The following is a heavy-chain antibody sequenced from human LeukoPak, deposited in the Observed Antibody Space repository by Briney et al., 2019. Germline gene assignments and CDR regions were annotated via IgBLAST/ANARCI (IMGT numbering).Heavy chain of an antibody. CDR1: GFTFSSYA. CDR2: ISSNGGST. CDR3: AKGAAAGNYFDY. J-gene: IGHJ4*02. V-gene: IGHV3-64*01. Sequence: GGSLRLSCAASGFTFSSYAMHWVRQAPGKGLEYVSAISSNGGSTYYANSVKGRFTISRDNSKNSLYLQMNSLRTEDTALYYCAKGAAAGNYFDYWGQGTLVTVSS. D-gene: IGHD6-13*01.